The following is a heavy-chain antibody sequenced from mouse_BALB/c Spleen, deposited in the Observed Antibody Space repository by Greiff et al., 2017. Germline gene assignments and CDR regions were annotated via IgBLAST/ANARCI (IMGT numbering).Heavy chain of an antibody. CDR2: IRLKSNNYAT. J-gene: IGHJ4*01. D-gene: IGHD2-1*01. CDR3: KGLYYGNYHAMDY. Sequence: EVKLEESGGGLVQPGGSMKLSCVASGFTFSNYWMNWVRQSPEKGLEWVAEIRLKSNNYATHYAESVKGRFTISRDDSKSSVYLQMNNLRAEDTGIYYCKGLYYGNYHAMDYWGQGTSVTVSS. CDR1: GFTFSNYW. V-gene: IGHV6-6*02.